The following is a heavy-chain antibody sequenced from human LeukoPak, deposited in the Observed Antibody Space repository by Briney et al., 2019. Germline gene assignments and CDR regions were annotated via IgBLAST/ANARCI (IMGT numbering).Heavy chain of an antibody. J-gene: IGHJ4*02. Sequence: GASVKVSCKASGYTFTSYGISWVRQAPGQGLEWMGWISAYNGNTNYAQKLQGRVTMTTDTSTSTAYMELRSLRSDDTAVYYCARLLRRITIFGVVTHFDYWGQGTLVTVSS. CDR2: ISAYNGNT. CDR3: ARLLRRITIFGVVTHFDY. V-gene: IGHV1-18*01. D-gene: IGHD3-3*01. CDR1: GYTFTSYG.